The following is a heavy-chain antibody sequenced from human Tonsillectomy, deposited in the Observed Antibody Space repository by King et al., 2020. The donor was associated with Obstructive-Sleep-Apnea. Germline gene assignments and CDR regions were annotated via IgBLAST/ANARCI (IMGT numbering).Heavy chain of an antibody. Sequence: VQLVESGAEVKKPGESLKISCKGSGYSFTSYWIGWVRQMPGKGLEWMWIIYPGDSDTRYSPSFQGQVTISADKSISTAYLQWSSLKASDTAMYYCARLGAPYDSSGYRAFDIWGQGTMVTVSS. CDR3: ARLGAPYDSSGYRAFDI. CDR2: IYPGDSDT. CDR1: GYSFTSYW. D-gene: IGHD3-22*01. J-gene: IGHJ3*02. V-gene: IGHV5-51*01.